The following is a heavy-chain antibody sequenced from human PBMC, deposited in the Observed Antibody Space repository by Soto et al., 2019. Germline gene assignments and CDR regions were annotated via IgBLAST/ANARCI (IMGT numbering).Heavy chain of an antibody. Sequence: ASVKVSCKVSGYTLTELSMHWVRQAPGKGLEWMGGFDPEDGETIYAQKFQGRVTMTEDTSTDTAYMGLSSLRSEDTAVYYCATGDPYSYEYYFDYCGQGTLVTVS. CDR1: GYTLTELS. V-gene: IGHV1-24*01. J-gene: IGHJ4*02. D-gene: IGHD5-18*01. CDR2: FDPEDGET. CDR3: ATGDPYSYEYYFDY.